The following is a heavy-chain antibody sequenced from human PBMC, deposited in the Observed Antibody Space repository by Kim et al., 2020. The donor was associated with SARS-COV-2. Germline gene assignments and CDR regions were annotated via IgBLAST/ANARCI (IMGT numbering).Heavy chain of an antibody. CDR2: INAGNGNT. V-gene: IGHV1-3*01. J-gene: IGHJ4*02. D-gene: IGHD4-17*01. Sequence: ASVKVSCKASGYTFTAYAIHWVRQAPGQRLEWMGWINAGNGNTKYSQKFQDRVTITMDTSASTAYMELSSLRSEDTVVYYCARGGTTTVTYFDYWGQGTLVTVSS. CDR1: GYTFTAYA. CDR3: ARGGTTTVTYFDY.